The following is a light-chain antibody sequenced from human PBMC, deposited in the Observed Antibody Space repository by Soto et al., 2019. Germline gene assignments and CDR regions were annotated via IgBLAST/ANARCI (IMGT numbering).Light chain of an antibody. V-gene: IGKV3-15*01. J-gene: IGKJ1*01. CDR3: QQYNNWPLWT. Sequence: EIVMTQSPATLSVSPGERANISCRASQSVSSNLAWYQQKPGQAPRLLIYGASTRATGIPARFSGSGSGTEFTLTISSLQSEDFAVYYCQQYNNWPLWTFGQGTKVDIK. CDR1: QSVSSN. CDR2: GAS.